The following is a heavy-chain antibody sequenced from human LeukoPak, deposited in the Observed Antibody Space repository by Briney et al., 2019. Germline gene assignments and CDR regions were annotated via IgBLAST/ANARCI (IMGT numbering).Heavy chain of an antibody. Sequence: PSETLSLTCAVYGGSFSGYYWNWIRQPPGKGLEWIGEINHSGNTNYNPSLKSRVTMSVDTSKNQFSLKLSSVTAADTAVYYCARVDLYSSSWRASNWFDPWGQGTLVTVSS. CDR1: GGSFSGYY. D-gene: IGHD6-13*01. J-gene: IGHJ5*02. CDR2: INHSGNT. CDR3: ARVDLYSSSWRASNWFDP. V-gene: IGHV4-34*01.